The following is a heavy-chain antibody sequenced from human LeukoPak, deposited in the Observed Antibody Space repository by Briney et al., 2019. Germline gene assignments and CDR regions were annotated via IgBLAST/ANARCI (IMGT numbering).Heavy chain of an antibody. CDR1: GFTFSSYS. Sequence: GGSLRLSCAASGFTFSSYSMNWVRQAPGKGLEWVSSISSSSSYIYYADSVKGRFTISRDNSKNTLYLQMNSLRAEDTAVYYCANHRRKGSGYLLGYWGQGTLVTVSS. D-gene: IGHD3-22*01. J-gene: IGHJ4*02. V-gene: IGHV3-21*04. CDR3: ANHRRKGSGYLLGY. CDR2: ISSSSSYI.